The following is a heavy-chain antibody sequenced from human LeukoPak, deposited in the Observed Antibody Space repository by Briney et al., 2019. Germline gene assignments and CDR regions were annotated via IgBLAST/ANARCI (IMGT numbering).Heavy chain of an antibody. CDR2: VNLQGST. J-gene: IGHJ4*02. V-gene: IGHV4-4*02. CDR3: AREGGPYRPLDY. CDR1: GFTVSSNY. Sequence: GSLRLSCAASGFTVSSNYMNWVRQAPGKGLEWIGEVNLQGSTNYNPSLMGRVAISVDMSENHISLQLTSVTAADTAVYYCAREGGPYRPLDYSGQGTVDPVSS.